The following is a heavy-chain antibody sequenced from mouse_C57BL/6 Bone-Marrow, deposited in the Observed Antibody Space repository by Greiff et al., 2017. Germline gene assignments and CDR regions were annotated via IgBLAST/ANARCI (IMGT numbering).Heavy chain of an antibody. J-gene: IGHJ4*01. CDR2: IYPGGGYT. CDR3: ARGYAMDY. Sequence: VQLQQSGAELVRPGTSVKMSCKASGYTFTNYWIGWAKQRPGHGLEWIGDIYPGGGYTNYNEKFKGKATLTADKSSSIAYMQFSSLTSEDSAIYYCARGYAMDYWGQGTSVTVSS. V-gene: IGHV1-63*01. CDR1: GYTFTNYW.